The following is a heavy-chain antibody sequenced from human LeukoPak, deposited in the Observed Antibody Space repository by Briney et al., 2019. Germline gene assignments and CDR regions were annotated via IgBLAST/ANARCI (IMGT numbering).Heavy chain of an antibody. J-gene: IGHJ4*02. CDR1: GITLSNYG. V-gene: IGHV3-23*01. D-gene: IGHD3-22*01. CDR3: ARRGVAIRVILVGFHKEAYYFDS. Sequence: GGSLRLSCAVSGITLSNYGMSWVRQAPGKGLEWVAGISGSGGRTTYADSVKGRFTISRDNPKNTLYLQMSSLRVEDTAVYFCARRGVAIRVILVGFHKEAYYFDSWGQGALVTVSS. CDR2: ISGSGGRT.